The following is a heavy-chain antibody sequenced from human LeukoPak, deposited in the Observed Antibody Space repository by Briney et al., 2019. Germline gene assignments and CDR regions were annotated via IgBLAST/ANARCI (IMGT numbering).Heavy chain of an antibody. CDR2: ISSSSSYI. D-gene: IGHD6-19*01. V-gene: IGHV3-21*01. CDR3: ARDLGWYTGRLDY. J-gene: IGHJ4*02. CDR1: GFTFSSYS. Sequence: GGSLRLSCAASGFTFSSYSMNWVRQAPGKGLEWVSSISSSSSYIYYADSVKGRFTISRDNSKNTLYPQMNSLRAEDTAVYYCARDLGWYTGRLDYWGQGTLVTVSS.